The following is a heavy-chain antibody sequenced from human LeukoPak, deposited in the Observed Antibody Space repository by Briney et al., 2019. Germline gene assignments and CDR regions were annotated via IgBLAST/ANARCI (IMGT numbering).Heavy chain of an antibody. Sequence: PGGSLRLSCAASGFTLNKYAMNGVRQAPGKGLEWVSVLIGSSGSTDYADSVKGRFTISRDTSKNTLYLEMNSLRAEDTAIYYCVKGAYDYIEIAYFDYWGQGTRVTVSS. CDR3: VKGAYDYIEIAYFDY. V-gene: IGHV3-23*01. CDR1: GFTLNKYA. CDR2: LIGSSGST. J-gene: IGHJ4*02. D-gene: IGHD5-12*01.